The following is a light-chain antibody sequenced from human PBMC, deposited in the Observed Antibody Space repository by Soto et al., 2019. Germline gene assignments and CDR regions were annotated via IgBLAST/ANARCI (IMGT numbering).Light chain of an antibody. CDR1: QSVSSN. V-gene: IGKV3-15*01. Sequence: EIVMTQSPATLSVSPGERATLSCRASQSVSSNLAWYQQKPGQAPRLLIYGASTRATGIPARFSGSGSGTEFTLTISSLQSEDFAVYYCQQYNKWPPGTFGQGTKVHIK. CDR3: QQYNKWPPGT. CDR2: GAS. J-gene: IGKJ1*01.